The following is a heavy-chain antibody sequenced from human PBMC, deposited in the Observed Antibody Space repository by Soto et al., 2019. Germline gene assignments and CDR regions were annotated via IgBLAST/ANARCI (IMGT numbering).Heavy chain of an antibody. CDR3: AKATATGGGAFDI. D-gene: IGHD2-8*02. Sequence: VGSVRLSCAASGFTCSSYDMSWFRQAPGKGLEWVSTILVGGSTHYPDSVKGRFTISRDNSKNTVFLQMNSLTAGDTAVYYCAKATATGGGAFDICGQGTVVTVSS. J-gene: IGHJ3*02. V-gene: IGHV3-23*01. CDR2: ILVGGST. CDR1: GFTCSSYD.